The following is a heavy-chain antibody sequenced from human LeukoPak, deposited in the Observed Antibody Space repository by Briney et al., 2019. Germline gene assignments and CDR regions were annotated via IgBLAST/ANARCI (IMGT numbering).Heavy chain of an antibody. CDR2: IYTSGST. D-gene: IGHD2-15*01. Sequence: PSETLSLTCTVSGGSISSYYWSWIRQPAGKGLEWIGRIYTSGSTNYNPSLKSRVTMSVDTPKNQFSLKLSSVTAADTAVYYCARDYCSGGSCYLFDYWGQGTLVTVSS. CDR3: ARDYCSGGSCYLFDY. V-gene: IGHV4-4*07. CDR1: GGSISSYY. J-gene: IGHJ4*02.